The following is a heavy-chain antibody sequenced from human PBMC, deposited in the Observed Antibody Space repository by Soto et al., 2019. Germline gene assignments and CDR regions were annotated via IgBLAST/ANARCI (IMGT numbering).Heavy chain of an antibody. Sequence: QVQLVESGGGVVQPGRSLRLSCAASGFAFSSYAMHWVRQAPVRGLEWVAVLSHDGGKDHQADSVKGRFTISRDNSMNTLYLQMISLRSDDTAVYFCVASGLSFDSLGQVTLGSVS. V-gene: IGHV3-30*04. D-gene: IGHD3-16*02. CDR1: GFAFSSYA. CDR3: VASGLSFDS. CDR2: LSHDGGKD. J-gene: IGHJ4*02.